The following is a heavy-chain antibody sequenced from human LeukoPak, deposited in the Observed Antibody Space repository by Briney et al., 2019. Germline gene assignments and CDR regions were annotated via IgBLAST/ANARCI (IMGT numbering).Heavy chain of an antibody. CDR1: GGSISSYY. CDR2: IYTSGST. CDR3: ARVDGDYGDYYYYMDV. J-gene: IGHJ6*03. D-gene: IGHD4-17*01. Sequence: SETLSLTCTVSGGSISSYYWSWIRQPAGKGLEWIGRIYTSGSTNYNPSLKSRVTISVDKSKNQFSLKLSSVTAADTAVYYCARVDGDYGDYYYYMDVWGKGTTVTVSS. V-gene: IGHV4-4*07.